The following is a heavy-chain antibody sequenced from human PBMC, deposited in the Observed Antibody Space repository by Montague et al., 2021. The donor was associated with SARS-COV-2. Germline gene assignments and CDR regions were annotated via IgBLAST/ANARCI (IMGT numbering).Heavy chain of an antibody. CDR3: ARGRYSSSWYGLRNWFDP. J-gene: IGHJ5*02. D-gene: IGHD6-13*01. V-gene: IGHV4-34*01. Sequence: SETRSLTCAVYGGSFSGYYWSWIRQPPGKGLEWIGEINHSGSTNYNPSLKSRVTISVDTSKNQFSLKLSSVTAADTAVYYCARGRYSSSWYGLRNWFDPWGQGTLVTVSS. CDR2: INHSGST. CDR1: GGSFSGYY.